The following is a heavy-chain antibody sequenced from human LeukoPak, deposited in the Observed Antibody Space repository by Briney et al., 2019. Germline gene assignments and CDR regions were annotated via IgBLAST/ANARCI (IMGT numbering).Heavy chain of an antibody. CDR2: LFSGGNT. Sequence: GGSLRLSCAASGFSVSNNYMSWVRQAPGKGLEWVSVLFSGGNTYYADSVKGRFTISRDNSRDTLYLQMNSLKAEDTAVYYCARETDYGMDVWGQGTTVTVSS. CDR1: GFSVSNNY. V-gene: IGHV3-53*01. J-gene: IGHJ6*02. CDR3: ARETDYGMDV.